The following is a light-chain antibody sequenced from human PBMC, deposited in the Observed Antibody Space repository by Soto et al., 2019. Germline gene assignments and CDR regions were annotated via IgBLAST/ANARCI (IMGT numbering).Light chain of an antibody. CDR2: AAS. Sequence: DFQMSQSPSSVSASIGDSVTIXXRASQDISKYLAWYQQKPGKAPKLXIYAASSLQSGVPSRFSGSGSGTDFTLTISSLQPEDFATYYCQQLKSYPLTFGGGTKVDIK. CDR1: QDISKY. V-gene: IGKV1-12*01. J-gene: IGKJ4*01. CDR3: QQLKSYPLT.